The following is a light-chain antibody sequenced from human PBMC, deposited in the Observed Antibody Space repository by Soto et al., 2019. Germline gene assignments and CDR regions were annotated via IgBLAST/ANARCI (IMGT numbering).Light chain of an antibody. CDR2: EVS. Sequence: QSVLTQPASLSGSPGQSITISCTGTSSDVGGYNYVSWYQQHPGKAPKLMIFEVSSRPPGVSNRFSGSKSGNTASLTISGLQAEDEADYYCSSYTSSSTYVFGTGTKVTVL. CDR3: SSYTSSSTYV. J-gene: IGLJ1*01. V-gene: IGLV2-14*01. CDR1: SSDVGGYNY.